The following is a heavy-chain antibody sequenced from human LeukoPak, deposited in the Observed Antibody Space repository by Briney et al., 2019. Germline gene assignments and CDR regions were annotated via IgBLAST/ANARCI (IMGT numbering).Heavy chain of an antibody. Sequence: ASVKVSCKASGYTFTGYYMHWVRQAPGQGLEWMGWINPNSGGTNYAQKFQGRVTMTRDTSISTAYMELSRLRSDDTAVYYCAREDSSGWEDFDYWGQGTLVTVPS. CDR2: INPNSGGT. CDR1: GYTFTGYY. V-gene: IGHV1-2*02. J-gene: IGHJ4*02. D-gene: IGHD6-19*01. CDR3: AREDSSGWEDFDY.